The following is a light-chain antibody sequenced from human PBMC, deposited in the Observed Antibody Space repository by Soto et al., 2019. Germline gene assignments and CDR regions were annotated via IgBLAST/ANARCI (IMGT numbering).Light chain of an antibody. CDR1: SSNIGRDA. V-gene: IGLV1-44*01. CDR2: SNN. J-gene: IGLJ3*02. Sequence: QSVLTQPPSASGTPGQRVTISCSGSSSNIGRDAVRWYRQLPGTAPKLLIYSNNQRPSGVPDRLSGSKSGTSASLAISGLQSEDEADYYCATWDDSLHAWVFGGGTKVTVL. CDR3: ATWDDSLHAWV.